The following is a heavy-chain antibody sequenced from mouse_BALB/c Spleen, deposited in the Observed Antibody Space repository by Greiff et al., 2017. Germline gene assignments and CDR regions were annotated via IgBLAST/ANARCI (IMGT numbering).Heavy chain of an antibody. V-gene: IGHV5-9-4*01. Sequence: DVKLVESGGGLVKPGGSLKLSCAASGFTFSSYAMSWVRQSPEKRLEWVAEISSGGSYTYYPDTVTGRFTISRDNAKNTLYLEMSSLRSEDTAMYYCARAQYGRTPGNAMDYWGQGTSVTVSS. CDR1: GFTFSSYA. D-gene: IGHD2-10*02. CDR3: ARAQYGRTPGNAMDY. CDR2: ISSGGSYT. J-gene: IGHJ4*01.